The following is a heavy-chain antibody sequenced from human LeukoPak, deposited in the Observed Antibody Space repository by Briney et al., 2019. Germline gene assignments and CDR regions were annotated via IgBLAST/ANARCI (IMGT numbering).Heavy chain of an antibody. CDR1: GGSFSGYY. CDR2: INHSGST. D-gene: IGHD3-10*01. J-gene: IGHJ3*02. Sequence: GTLSLTCAVYGGSFSGYYWSWIRQPPGKGLEWIGEINHSGSTNYNPSLKSRVTISVDTSKNQFSLKLSSVTAADTAVYYCARDRLLYYYGSGSYPDAFDIWGQGTTVTVSS. V-gene: IGHV4-34*01. CDR3: ARDRLLYYYGSGSYPDAFDI.